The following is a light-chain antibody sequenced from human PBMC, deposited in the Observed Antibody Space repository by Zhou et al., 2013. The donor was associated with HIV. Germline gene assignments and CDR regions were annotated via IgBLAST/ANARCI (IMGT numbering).Light chain of an antibody. CDR1: HDIGQS. J-gene: IGKJ4*01. Sequence: DIEMIQSPSSLSASIGDRVIITCQASHDIGQSLNWYQQKPGRAPKLLIYDTSTLEFGVSARFSGSGSATDFSLVISSLRLDDIGTYYCQQYESLPLTFGGGPEWRS. V-gene: IGKV1-33*01. CDR3: QQYESLPLT. CDR2: DTS.